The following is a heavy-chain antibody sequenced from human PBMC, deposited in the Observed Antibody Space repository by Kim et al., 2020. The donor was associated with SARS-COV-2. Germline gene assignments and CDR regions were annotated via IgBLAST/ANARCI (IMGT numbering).Heavy chain of an antibody. J-gene: IGHJ4*02. D-gene: IGHD3-22*01. CDR2: IYYSGST. V-gene: IGHV4-59*01. CDR3: ARGEGYYYDSSGHLQFPAMFDY. Sequence: SETLSLTCTVSGGSISSYYWSWIRQPPGKGLEWIGYIYYSGSTNYNPSLKSRVTISVDTSKNQFSLKLSSVTAADTAVYYCARGEGYYYDSSGHLQFPAMFDYWGQGTLVTVSS. CDR1: GGSISSYY.